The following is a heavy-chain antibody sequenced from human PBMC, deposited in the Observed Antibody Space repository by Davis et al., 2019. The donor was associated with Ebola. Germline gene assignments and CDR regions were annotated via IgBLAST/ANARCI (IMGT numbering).Heavy chain of an antibody. CDR3: ARDSSHVSGRVPLDT. J-gene: IGHJ4*02. CDR1: GYSINSDYY. Sequence: PSEPLSPTCTASGYSINSDYYWGCTRQPPGKGLEWLGSSYHSGSTYYYPSRKSRVTISVDMSKNQFSLKLSSVTAADTDVYYCARDSSHVSGRVPLDTWGQGTLVTVSS. V-gene: IGHV4-38-2*02. CDR2: SYHSGST. D-gene: IGHD3/OR15-3a*01.